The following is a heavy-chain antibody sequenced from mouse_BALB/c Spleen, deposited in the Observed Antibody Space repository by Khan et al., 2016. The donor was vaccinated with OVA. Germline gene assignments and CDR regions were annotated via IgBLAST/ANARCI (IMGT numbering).Heavy chain of an antibody. Sequence: QVQLKQSGPGLVAPSQSLSITCTVSGFSLTDYGVSWIRQPPGKGLEWLGVIWGGGSTYYNSALKSRLSISKDNSKSQVFLKMSSLQTDDTAMYYCAKGVWSYYYALDYWGQGTSVTVSS. CDR3: AKGVWSYYYALDY. V-gene: IGHV2-6-5*01. CDR1: GFSLTDYG. CDR2: IWGGGST. J-gene: IGHJ4*01.